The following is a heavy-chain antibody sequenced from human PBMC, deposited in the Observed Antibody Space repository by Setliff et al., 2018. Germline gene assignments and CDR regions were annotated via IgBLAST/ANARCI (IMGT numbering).Heavy chain of an antibody. D-gene: IGHD3-10*01. J-gene: IGHJ4*02. CDR1: GYTFINYE. Sequence: ASVKVSCKASGYTFINYEINWVRQATGQGLEWMGGMNPNNGSTGYAQKFQGRVTMTRNTSISTAYMELSSLRSEDTAVYYCARGGSGSYYWYWGQGTLVTVSS. CDR3: ARGGSGSYYWY. CDR2: MNPNNGST. V-gene: IGHV1-8*02.